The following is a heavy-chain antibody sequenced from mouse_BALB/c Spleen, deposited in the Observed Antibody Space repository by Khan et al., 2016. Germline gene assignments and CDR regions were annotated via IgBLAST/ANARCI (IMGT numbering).Heavy chain of an antibody. CDR3: ATSIYYGNYYAMDY. CDR1: GYSITSGYS. V-gene: IGHV3-1*02. CDR2: IHYSGST. D-gene: IGHD2-1*01. Sequence: EVQLQESGPDLVKPSQSLSLTCTVTGYSITSGYSWYWIRQSPGNKLEWMGYIHYSGSTNYNPSLKRRIPITRDTSKNQFFLQLTSETTEDTATYYCATSIYYGNYYAMDYWGQGTSVTVSS. J-gene: IGHJ4*01.